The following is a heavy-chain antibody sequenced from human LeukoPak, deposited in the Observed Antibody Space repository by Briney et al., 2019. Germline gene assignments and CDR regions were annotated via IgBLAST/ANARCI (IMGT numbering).Heavy chain of an antibody. CDR2: IKQDGSEK. J-gene: IGHJ4*02. CDR3: ARVGSSADGDYVGLGY. CDR1: GFTFSSYW. V-gene: IGHV3-7*03. Sequence: GGSLRLSCAASGFTFSSYWMSWVRQAPGKGLEWVANIKQDGSEKYYVDSVKGRFTISRDNAKNSLYLQMNSLRAEDTVVYYCARVGSSADGDYVGLGYWGQGTLVTVSS. D-gene: IGHD4-17*01.